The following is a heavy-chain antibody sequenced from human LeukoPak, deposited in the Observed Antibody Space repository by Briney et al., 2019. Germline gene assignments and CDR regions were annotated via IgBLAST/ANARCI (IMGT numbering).Heavy chain of an antibody. CDR1: GYTFTSYD. CDR2: IIPIFGTA. D-gene: IGHD3-22*01. CDR3: ARAPGYYDSSGYYYYYYYMDV. Sequence: SVKVSCKASGYTFTSYDINWVRQATGQGLEWMGRIIPIFGTANYAQKFQGRVTITTDESTSTAYMELSSLRSEDTAVYYCARAPGYYDSSGYYYYYYYMDVWGKGTTVTVSS. V-gene: IGHV1-69*05. J-gene: IGHJ6*03.